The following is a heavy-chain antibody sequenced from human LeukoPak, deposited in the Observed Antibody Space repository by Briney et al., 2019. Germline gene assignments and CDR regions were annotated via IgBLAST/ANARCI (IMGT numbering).Heavy chain of an antibody. Sequence: GGSLRLSCAASGFSFGAYSMNWVRQAPGKGLEWVSSISSRSSNIYYADSMKGRFTVSRDNAKNSLYLQKNSLRAEDTAVYYCARALYYDILTNYQTHTYYSDYWGQGTLLTVSS. CDR1: GFSFGAYS. CDR2: ISSRSSNI. CDR3: ARALYYDILTNYQTHTYYSDY. D-gene: IGHD3-9*01. V-gene: IGHV3-21*01. J-gene: IGHJ4*02.